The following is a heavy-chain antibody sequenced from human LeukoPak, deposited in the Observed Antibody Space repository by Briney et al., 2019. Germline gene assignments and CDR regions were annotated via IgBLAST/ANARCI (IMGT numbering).Heavy chain of an antibody. D-gene: IGHD1-26*01. Sequence: SETLSLTCTVSGGSISSYYWSWIRQPPGKGLEWIGYIYYSGSTNYNPSLKSRVTISVDTSKNQFSLKLSSVTAADTAVYYCARDGVGATTLWFDPWGQGTLVTVSS. CDR1: GGSISSYY. CDR3: ARDGVGATTLWFDP. CDR2: IYYSGST. J-gene: IGHJ5*02. V-gene: IGHV4-59*01.